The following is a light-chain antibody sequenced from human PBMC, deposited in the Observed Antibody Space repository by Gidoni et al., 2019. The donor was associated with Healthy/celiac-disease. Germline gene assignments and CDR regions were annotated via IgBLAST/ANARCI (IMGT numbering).Light chain of an antibody. Sequence: QSALTQPASVSGSPGQSLNISCPGTSSDVGGYNYVSCYKQHPGKAPKLMIYAGSKPPSGVSNRFSGSKSGHTASLTISGLQAEDDADYYCSSYTSSSTLGGVVFCGGTKLPVL. CDR2: AGS. CDR1: SSDVGGYNY. CDR3: SSYTSSSTLGGVV. V-gene: IGLV2-14*03. J-gene: IGLJ2*01.